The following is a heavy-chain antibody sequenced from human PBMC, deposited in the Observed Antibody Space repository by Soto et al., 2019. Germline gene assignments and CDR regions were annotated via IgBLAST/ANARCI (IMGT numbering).Heavy chain of an antibody. CDR1: GFTFSNYV. D-gene: IGHD1-7*01. Sequence: GGSLRLSCAATGFTFSNYVMNWVRQAPGKGLEWVSTISYSADKTFYADSVKGRFTISRDNSRDTLFLQMNSLRADDAAVYYCARRARTATTNWGAFDIWGQGTMVTVSS. CDR2: ISYSADKT. J-gene: IGHJ3*02. CDR3: ARRARTATTNWGAFDI. V-gene: IGHV3-23*01.